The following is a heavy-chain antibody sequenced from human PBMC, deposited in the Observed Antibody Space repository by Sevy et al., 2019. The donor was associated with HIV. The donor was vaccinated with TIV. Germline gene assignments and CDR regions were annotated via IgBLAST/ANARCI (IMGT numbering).Heavy chain of an antibody. V-gene: IGHV3-30*04. D-gene: IGHD6-19*01. CDR1: GFTFNTYA. J-gene: IGHJ6*02. Sequence: GGSLRLSCAASGFTFNTYAIHWVRQAPGKGLEWVALISYDGRYEYYADSVEGRFTISRDNSKNTLYLQMNSLRAEDTAVYYCARSSLVVAGSYGMDVWGQGTTVTVSS. CDR3: ARSSLVVAGSYGMDV. CDR2: ISYDGRYE.